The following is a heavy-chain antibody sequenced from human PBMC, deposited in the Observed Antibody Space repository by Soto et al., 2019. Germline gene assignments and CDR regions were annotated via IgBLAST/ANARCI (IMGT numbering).Heavy chain of an antibody. J-gene: IGHJ5*02. Sequence: LSLTCTVSGGSISSSSYYWGWIRQPPGKGLEWIGSIYYSGSTYYNPSLKSRVTISVDTSKNQFSLKLSSVTAADTAVYYCARQVGGVNWFDPWGQGTLVTVSS. CDR1: GGSISSSSYY. V-gene: IGHV4-39*01. D-gene: IGHD3-16*01. CDR2: IYYSGST. CDR3: ARQVGGVNWFDP.